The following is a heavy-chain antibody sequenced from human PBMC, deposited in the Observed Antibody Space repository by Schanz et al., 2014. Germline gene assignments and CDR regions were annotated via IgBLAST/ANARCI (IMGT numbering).Heavy chain of an antibody. V-gene: IGHV3-74*02. CDR3: AKSDAFDI. CDR1: GFSFSSYA. CDR2: INGDGSRT. J-gene: IGHJ3*02. Sequence: EVQLLESGGGLVQPGGSLRLSCATSGFSFSSYAINWVRQAPGKGLVWVSRINGDGSRTAYADSVKGRFTISRDNAKNTLYLQMNSLRAEDTAVYYCAKSDAFDIWGQGTLXTVSS.